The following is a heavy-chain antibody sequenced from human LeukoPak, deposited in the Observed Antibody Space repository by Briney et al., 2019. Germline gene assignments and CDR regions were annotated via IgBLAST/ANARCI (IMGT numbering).Heavy chain of an antibody. J-gene: IGHJ4*02. CDR2: FDPEDGET. V-gene: IGHV1-24*01. CDR3: ATLRPSIAAAVTGLTG. CDR1: GDTLTELS. D-gene: IGHD6-13*01. Sequence: ASVKVSCKVSGDTLTELSMHWVRQAPGKGLEWMGGFDPEDGETIYAQKFQGRVTMTEDTSTDTAYMELSSLRSEDTAVYYCATLRPSIAAAVTGLTGWGQGTLVTVSS.